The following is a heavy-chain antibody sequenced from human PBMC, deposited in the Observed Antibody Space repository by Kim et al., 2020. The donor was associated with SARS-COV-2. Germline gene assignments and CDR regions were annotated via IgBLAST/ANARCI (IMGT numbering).Heavy chain of an antibody. V-gene: IGHV4-34*01. CDR2: INHSGST. Sequence: SETLSLTCAVYGGSFSGYYWSWIRQPPGKGLEWIGEINHSGSTNYNPSLKSRVTISVDTSKNQFSLKLSSVTAADTAVYYCAYHSSGWYNYWGQGTLVTV. J-gene: IGHJ4*02. CDR1: GGSFSGYY. D-gene: IGHD6-19*01. CDR3: AYHSSGWYNY.